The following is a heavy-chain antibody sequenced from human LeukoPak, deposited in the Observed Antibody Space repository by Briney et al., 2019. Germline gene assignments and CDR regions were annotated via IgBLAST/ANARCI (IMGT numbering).Heavy chain of an antibody. CDR1: GFTFSSYG. J-gene: IGHJ3*02. Sequence: GGSLRLSCAASGFTFSSYGMHWVRQAPGKGLEWVAFIRYDGSNKYYADSVKGRSTISRDNSKNTLYLQMNSLRAEDTAVYYCAKGLAYCGGDCYPDAFDIWGQGTMVTVSS. CDR3: AKGLAYCGGDCYPDAFDI. V-gene: IGHV3-30*02. CDR2: IRYDGSNK. D-gene: IGHD2-21*02.